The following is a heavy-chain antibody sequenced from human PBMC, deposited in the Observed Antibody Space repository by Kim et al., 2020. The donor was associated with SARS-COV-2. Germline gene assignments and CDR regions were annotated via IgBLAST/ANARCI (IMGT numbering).Heavy chain of an antibody. Sequence: GGSLRLSCAASGFTVSSDYMSWVRQAPGKGLEWVSVLYSGGRTYYADSVKGRFTVSRDNSKNTLYLQMNSLRAEDTAVYYCARVRYSGSHFDYWGQGTLVTVSS. J-gene: IGHJ4*02. CDR2: LYSGGRT. CDR1: GFTVSSDY. D-gene: IGHD1-26*01. V-gene: IGHV3-53*01. CDR3: ARVRYSGSHFDY.